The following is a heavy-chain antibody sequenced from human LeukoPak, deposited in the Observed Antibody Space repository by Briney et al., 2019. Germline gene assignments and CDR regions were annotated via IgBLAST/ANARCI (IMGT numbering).Heavy chain of an antibody. CDR3: ARVAGIAAAGRWFDP. J-gene: IGHJ5*02. V-gene: IGHV1-8*01. CDR1: GYTFTSYD. D-gene: IGHD6-13*01. Sequence: ASVKVSCKASGYTFTSYDINWVRQATGQRLEWMGWMNPNSGNTGYAQKFQGRVTITADKSTSTAYMELSSLRSEDTAVYYCARVAGIAAAGRWFDPWGQGTLVTVSS. CDR2: MNPNSGNT.